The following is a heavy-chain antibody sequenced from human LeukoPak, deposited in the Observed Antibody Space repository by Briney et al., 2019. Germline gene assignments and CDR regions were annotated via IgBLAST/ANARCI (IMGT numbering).Heavy chain of an antibody. CDR3: ASGWAYYFDY. V-gene: IGHV4-39*07. Sequence: SETLSLTCTVSGGSISSSSYYWGWIRQPPGKGLEWIGSIYYSGSTYYNPSLKSRVTMSVDTSKNQFSLKLSSVTAADTAVYYCASGWAYYFDYWGQGTLVTVSS. D-gene: IGHD1-26*01. J-gene: IGHJ4*02. CDR1: GGSISSSSYY. CDR2: IYYSGST.